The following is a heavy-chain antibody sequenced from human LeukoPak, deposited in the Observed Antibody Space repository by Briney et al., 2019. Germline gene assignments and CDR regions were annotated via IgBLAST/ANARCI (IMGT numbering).Heavy chain of an antibody. CDR1: GGSVNGYY. D-gene: IGHD3-3*01. V-gene: IGHV4-34*01. J-gene: IGHJ4*02. CDR3: ARVPLRFLEPFDY. Sequence: SETLSLTCSVYGGSVNGYYWSWIRQPPGKGLEWMGEINHSGTTNYNPSLKSRVAMSLDTSKNQFSLRLNSLTAADTAVYYCARVPLRFLEPFDYWGQGTLVTVSS. CDR2: INHSGTT.